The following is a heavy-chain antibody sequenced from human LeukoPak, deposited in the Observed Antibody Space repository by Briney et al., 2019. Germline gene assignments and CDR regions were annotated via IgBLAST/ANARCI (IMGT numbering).Heavy chain of an antibody. D-gene: IGHD6-19*01. J-gene: IGHJ4*02. CDR3: ATKQWLAPPPDS. CDR2: INTDGTVT. Sequence: GGSLRLSCAASGFTFSKYWMLWVRQAPGKGLKSVSRINTDGTVTTYADSVKGRFTVSRDNADNTMFLQMNSMRDEDTAVYYCATKQWLAPPPDSWGQGTPVTVSS. CDR1: GFTFSKYW. V-gene: IGHV3-74*01.